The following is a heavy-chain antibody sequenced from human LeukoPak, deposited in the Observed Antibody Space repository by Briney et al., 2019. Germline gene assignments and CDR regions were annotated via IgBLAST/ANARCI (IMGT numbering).Heavy chain of an antibody. Sequence: GASVKVSCKASGYTFTSYYMHWVRQAPGQGLEWMGIINPSGGSTSYAQKFQGRVTMTRDTSTSTVYMELSSLGSEDTAVYYCARDVAAAGTPYYYYGMDVWGQGTTVTVSS. J-gene: IGHJ6*02. V-gene: IGHV1-46*01. CDR3: ARDVAAAGTPYYYYGMDV. CDR2: INPSGGST. CDR1: GYTFTSYY. D-gene: IGHD6-13*01.